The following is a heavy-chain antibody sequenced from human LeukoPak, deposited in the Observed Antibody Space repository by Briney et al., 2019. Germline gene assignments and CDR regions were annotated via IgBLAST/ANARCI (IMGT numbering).Heavy chain of an antibody. CDR2: IKQDGSEK. J-gene: IGHJ6*02. CDR1: GFTFSSYW. D-gene: IGHD3-10*01. CDR3: ARDLSYSGYGMDV. Sequence: PGGSLRLSCAASGFTFSSYWMSWVRQAPGKGLEWVANIKQDGSEKYYVDSVKGRFTISRDNAKNSLYLQMNSLGAEDTAVYYCARDLSYSGYGMDVWGQGTTVTVSS. V-gene: IGHV3-7*03.